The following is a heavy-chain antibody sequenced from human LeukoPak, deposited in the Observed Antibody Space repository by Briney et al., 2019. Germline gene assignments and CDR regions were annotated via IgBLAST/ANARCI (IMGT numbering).Heavy chain of an antibody. CDR3: ARGGGPEWAFDI. V-gene: IGHV3-11*05. CDR2: ISSSSSYT. J-gene: IGHJ3*02. D-gene: IGHD3-3*01. CDR1: GFTFSDYY. Sequence: GGSLRLSCAAFGFTFSDYYMSWIRQAPGKGLEWVSYISSSSSYTNYADSVKGRFTISRDNAKNSLYLQMNSLRAEDTAVYYCARGGGPEWAFDIWGQGTMVTVSS.